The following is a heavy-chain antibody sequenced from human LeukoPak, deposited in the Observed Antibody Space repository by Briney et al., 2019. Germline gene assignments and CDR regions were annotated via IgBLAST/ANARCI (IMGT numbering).Heavy chain of an antibody. CDR3: AKDLLTMIDLGIDP. J-gene: IGHJ5*02. Sequence: GGSPRLSCAASGFTFSSYAMSWVRQAPGKGLEWVSAISGSGGSTYYADSVKGRFTISRDNSKNTLYLQMNSLRAEDTAVYYCAKDLLTMIDLGIDPWGQGALVTVSS. D-gene: IGHD3-22*01. CDR2: ISGSGGST. V-gene: IGHV3-23*01. CDR1: GFTFSSYA.